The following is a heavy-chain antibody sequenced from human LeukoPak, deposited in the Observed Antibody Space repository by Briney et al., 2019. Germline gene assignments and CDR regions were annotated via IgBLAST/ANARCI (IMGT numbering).Heavy chain of an antibody. D-gene: IGHD3-10*01. J-gene: IGHJ6*03. CDR2: INPNSGGT. Sequence: VASVKVSCKASGYTFTGYYMHWVRQAPGQGLEWMGWINPNSGGTNYAQKFQGRVTMTRDTSISTAYMELSRLRSDDTAVYYCARLIRYYYGSGSYYNEDNYYYYMDVWGKGTTVTVSS. CDR1: GYTFTGYY. CDR3: ARLIRYYYGSGSYYNEDNYYYYMDV. V-gene: IGHV1-2*02.